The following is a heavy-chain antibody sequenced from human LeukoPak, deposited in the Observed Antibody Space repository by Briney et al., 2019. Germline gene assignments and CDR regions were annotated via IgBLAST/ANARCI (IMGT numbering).Heavy chain of an antibody. V-gene: IGHV3-23*01. CDR3: AKYYGDYVGFEASSPYYFDY. Sequence: GGSLRLSCAASGFTFSSYAMSWVRQAPGKGLEWVSAISGSGGSTYYADSVKGRFTSSRDNSKNTLYLQMDSLRAEDTAVYYCAKYYGDYVGFEASSPYYFDYWGQGTLVTVSS. J-gene: IGHJ4*02. CDR2: ISGSGGST. CDR1: GFTFSSYA. D-gene: IGHD4-17*01.